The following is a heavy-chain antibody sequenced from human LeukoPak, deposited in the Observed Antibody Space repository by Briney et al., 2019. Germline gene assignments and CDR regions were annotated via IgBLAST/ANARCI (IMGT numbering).Heavy chain of an antibody. CDR1: GGSISSSSYY. V-gene: IGHV4-39*01. Sequence: SETLSLTCTVSGGSISSSSYYWGWIRQPPGKGLEWIGSIYYSGSTYYNPSLKSRVTISVDTSKNQFSLKLSSVTAADTAVYYCARHTYSSGYYSDYWGQGTLVTVSS. J-gene: IGHJ4*02. D-gene: IGHD3-22*01. CDR2: IYYSGST. CDR3: ARHTYSSGYYSDY.